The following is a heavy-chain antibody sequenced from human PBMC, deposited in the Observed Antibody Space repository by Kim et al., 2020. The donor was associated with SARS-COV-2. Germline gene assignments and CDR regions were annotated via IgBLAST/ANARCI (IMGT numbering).Heavy chain of an antibody. V-gene: IGHV3-73*01. CDR1: GFTFSGSA. CDR3: TRQINYFDWLLSESPAFDY. D-gene: IGHD3-9*01. J-gene: IGHJ4*02. CDR2: IRSKANSYAT. Sequence: GGSLRLSCAASGFTFSGSAMHWVRQASGKGLEWVGRIRSKANSYATAYAASVKGRFTISRDDSKNTAYLQMNSLKTEDTAVYYCTRQINYFDWLLSESPAFDYWGQGTLVTVSS.